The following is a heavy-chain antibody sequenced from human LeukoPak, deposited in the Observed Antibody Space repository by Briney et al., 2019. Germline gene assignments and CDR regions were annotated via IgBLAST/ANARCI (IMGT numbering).Heavy chain of an antibody. CDR1: GYTFTGYY. D-gene: IGHD3-22*01. CDR3: AREITMIVVAYTADYFDY. J-gene: IGHJ4*02. Sequence: ASVKVSCKASGYTFTGYYMHWVRQAPGQGLEWMGIINPSGGSTSYAQKFQGRVTMTRDTSTSTVYMELSSLRSEDTAVYYCAREITMIVVAYTADYFDYWGQGTLVTVSS. V-gene: IGHV1-46*01. CDR2: INPSGGST.